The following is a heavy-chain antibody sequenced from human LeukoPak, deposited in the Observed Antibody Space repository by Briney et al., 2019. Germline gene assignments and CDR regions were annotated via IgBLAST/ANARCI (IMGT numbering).Heavy chain of an antibody. CDR2: INAGNGNT. V-gene: IGHV1-3*01. Sequence: ASVKVSCKASGYTFTGYYMHWVRQAPGQRLEWMGWINAGNGNTKYSQKFQGRVTITRDTSASTAYMELSSLRSEDTAVYYCASTVDGPYDYVWGSYRSDYWGQGTLVTVSS. J-gene: IGHJ4*02. CDR3: ASTVDGPYDYVWGSYRSDY. D-gene: IGHD3-16*02. CDR1: GYTFTGYY.